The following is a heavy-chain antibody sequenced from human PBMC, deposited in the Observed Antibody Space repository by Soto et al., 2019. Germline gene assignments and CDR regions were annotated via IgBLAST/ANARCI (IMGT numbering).Heavy chain of an antibody. J-gene: IGHJ4*02. Sequence: PGKGLEWVAVISYDGSNKYYADSVKGRFTISRDNSKNTLYLQMNSLRAEDTAVYYCAKDSKSRLREFDYWGQGTLVTVSS. CDR3: AKDSKSRLREFDY. V-gene: IGHV3-30*18. CDR2: ISYDGSNK. D-gene: IGHD2-21*02.